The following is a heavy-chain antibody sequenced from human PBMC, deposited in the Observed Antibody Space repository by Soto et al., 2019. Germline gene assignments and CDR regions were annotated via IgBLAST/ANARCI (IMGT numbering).Heavy chain of an antibody. D-gene: IGHD3-3*01. CDR2: IVVGSGNT. Sequence: VKVSCKASGFTFTSSAMQWVRQARGQRLEWIGWIVVGSGNTNYAQKFQERVTITRDMSTSTAYMELSSLRSEDTAVYYCAASELFSVVGYAFDIWGQGTMVTVSS. J-gene: IGHJ3*02. V-gene: IGHV1-58*02. CDR1: GFTFTSSA. CDR3: AASELFSVVGYAFDI.